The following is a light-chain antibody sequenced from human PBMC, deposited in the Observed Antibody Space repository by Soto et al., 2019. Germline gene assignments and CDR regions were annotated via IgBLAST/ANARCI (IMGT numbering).Light chain of an antibody. Sequence: DIQMTQSPSTLSASVGDRVTSTCRASQSISSWLAWYQQKPGKAPKLLIYDASSLESGVPSRFSGSGSGTEFTLTISSLQPDDFATYYCQQYNSYWTFGQGTKVESK. CDR1: QSISSW. CDR3: QQYNSYWT. CDR2: DAS. J-gene: IGKJ1*01. V-gene: IGKV1-5*01.